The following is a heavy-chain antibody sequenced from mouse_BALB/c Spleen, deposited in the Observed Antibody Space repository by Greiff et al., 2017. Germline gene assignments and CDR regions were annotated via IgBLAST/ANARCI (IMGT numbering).Heavy chain of an antibody. V-gene: IGHV5-4*02. D-gene: IGHD2-1*01. CDR2: ISDGGSYT. Sequence: EVKVVESGGGLVKPGGSLKLSCAASGFTFSDYYMYWVRQTPEKRLEWVATISDGGSYTYYPDSVKGRFTISRDNAKNNLYLQMSSLKSEDTAMYYCARPYGNHYYAMDYWCQGTSVTVSS. J-gene: IGHJ4*01. CDR1: GFTFSDYY. CDR3: ARPYGNHYYAMDY.